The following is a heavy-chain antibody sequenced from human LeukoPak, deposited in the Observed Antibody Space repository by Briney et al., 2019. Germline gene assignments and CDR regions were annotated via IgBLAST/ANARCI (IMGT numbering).Heavy chain of an antibody. CDR2: IYSGGST. Sequence: PSETLSLTCSVYGGSFNDYDWSWVRQAPGKGLEWVSVIYSGGSTYYADSVKGRFTISRDNSKNTLYLQMNSLRAEDTAVYYCARDPGSSGSGSYFYFDYWGQGTLVTVSS. CDR3: ARDPGSSGSGSYFYFDY. D-gene: IGHD3-10*01. J-gene: IGHJ4*02. CDR1: GGSFNDYD. V-gene: IGHV3-66*01.